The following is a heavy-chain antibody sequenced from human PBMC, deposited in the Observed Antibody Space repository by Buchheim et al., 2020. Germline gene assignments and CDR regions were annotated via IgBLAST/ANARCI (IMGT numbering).Heavy chain of an antibody. J-gene: IGHJ4*02. CDR1: GFIFSSYT. Sequence: EVQVVESGGGLVKPGGSLRLSCAASGFIFSSYTMNWVRQAPGKGLEWASSISGTGTFIYYADSLKGRFTISRDNAKNSLYLQMNSLRAEDTAVYYCAREVPANNFAYFDYWGQGTL. D-gene: IGHD2-2*01. CDR2: ISGTGTFI. V-gene: IGHV3-21*01. CDR3: AREVPANNFAYFDY.